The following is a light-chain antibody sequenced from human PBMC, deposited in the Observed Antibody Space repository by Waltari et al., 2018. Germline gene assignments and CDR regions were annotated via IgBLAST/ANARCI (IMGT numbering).Light chain of an antibody. V-gene: IGKV2-30*02. CDR1: QSLVHSNGNTY. J-gene: IGKJ2*03. CDR2: QVS. Sequence: DVVMTQSPLSLPITPGQPASLSCRSSQSLVHSNGNTYLSWYHQKPGQPPRLLIYQVSNRYSGVPDRFSGSGSGTEFTLKISRVEAEDVGLYYCGQGAHLPSFGQGTKVEIK. CDR3: GQGAHLPS.